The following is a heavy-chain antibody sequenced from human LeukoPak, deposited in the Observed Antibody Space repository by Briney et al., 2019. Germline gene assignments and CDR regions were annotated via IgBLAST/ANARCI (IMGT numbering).Heavy chain of an antibody. CDR2: ISSSAGST. V-gene: IGHV3-23*01. CDR3: AKGSGRGYSYGLEY. CDR1: GFTFSSYG. J-gene: IGHJ4*02. Sequence: GRSLRLSCVASGFTFSSYGMTWVRQAPGKGPEWVSVISSSAGSTYYADSVKGRFTISRDNSKNTLYLQMNSLRAEDTAVYYCAKGSGRGYSYGLEYWGQGTLVTVSS. D-gene: IGHD5-18*01.